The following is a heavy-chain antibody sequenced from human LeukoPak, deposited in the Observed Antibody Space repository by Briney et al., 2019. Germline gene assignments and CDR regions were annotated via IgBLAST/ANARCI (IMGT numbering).Heavy chain of an antibody. CDR3: AREWIQLWSSPYYYGMDV. V-gene: IGHV5-10-1*01. J-gene: IGHJ6*02. CDR2: IDPSDSYT. D-gene: IGHD5-18*01. Sequence: GESLKISCKGSGYSFTSYWISWVRQMPGKGLEWMARIDPSDSYTNYSPSFQGHVTISADKSISTAYLQWSSLKASDTAMYYCAREWIQLWSSPYYYGMDVWGQGTTVTVSS. CDR1: GYSFTSYW.